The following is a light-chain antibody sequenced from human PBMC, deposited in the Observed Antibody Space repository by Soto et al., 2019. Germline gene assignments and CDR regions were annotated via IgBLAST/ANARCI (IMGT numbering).Light chain of an antibody. CDR2: GTS. J-gene: IGKJ3*01. Sequence: ENVLTQSPGTLSLSPGERATLSCRASQSLSNSQLAWYQQKPGQAPRLLFFGTSSRATGIPDRFSGSGSGTDFTLTISRLEPEDFAVYYCQQYGNSPFTFGPGTTVDFK. V-gene: IGKV3-20*01. CDR3: QQYGNSPFT. CDR1: QSLSNSQ.